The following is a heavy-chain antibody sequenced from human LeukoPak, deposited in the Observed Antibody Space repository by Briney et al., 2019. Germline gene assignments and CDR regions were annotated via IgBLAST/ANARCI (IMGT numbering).Heavy chain of an antibody. CDR2: ISYDGSNK. V-gene: IGHV3-30-3*01. CDR1: GFTFSSYT. J-gene: IGHJ3*02. D-gene: IGHD5-12*01. CDR3: ARDRREGIVATVDAFDI. Sequence: GGSLRLSCAASGFTFSSYTMHWVRQAPGQGLEWVAVISYDGSNKDYADSVKGRFTISRDNSKNSLYLQMNSLRAEDTAVYYCARDRREGIVATVDAFDIWGQGTMVTVSS.